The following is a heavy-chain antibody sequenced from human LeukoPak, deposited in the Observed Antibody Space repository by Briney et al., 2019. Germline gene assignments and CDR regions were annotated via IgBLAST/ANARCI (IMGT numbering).Heavy chain of an antibody. CDR3: TTVLGYYSGSYSDY. Sequence: GGSLRLSCAASGFTFSNAWMSWVRQAPGKGLEWVGRIKGKTDGGTTDYAAPVKGRFTISRDDSKNTLYLQMNSLKTEDTAVYYCTTVLGYYSGSYSDYWGQGTLVTVSS. D-gene: IGHD3-10*01. CDR1: GFTFSNAW. CDR2: IKGKTDGGTT. J-gene: IGHJ4*02. V-gene: IGHV3-15*01.